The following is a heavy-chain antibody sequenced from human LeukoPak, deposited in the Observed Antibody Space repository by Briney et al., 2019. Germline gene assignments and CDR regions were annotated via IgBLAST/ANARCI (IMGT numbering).Heavy chain of an antibody. CDR1: GFRFRDYW. D-gene: IGHD5-18*01. J-gene: IGHJ4*02. Sequence: GGSLRLSCVASGFRFRDYWMSWVRLAPGKGLEWVANIKQGGSEQNYVASVKGRFTISRDNAKNPLFLQMNSLTVEDTAVYYCARGGYSTLAYWGQGTPVTVSS. V-gene: IGHV3-7*01. CDR3: ARGGYSTLAY. CDR2: IKQGGSEQ.